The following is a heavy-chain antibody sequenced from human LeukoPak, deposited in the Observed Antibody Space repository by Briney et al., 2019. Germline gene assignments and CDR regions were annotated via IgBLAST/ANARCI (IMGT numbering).Heavy chain of an antibody. D-gene: IGHD5-18*01. CDR1: GGSISSSSYY. V-gene: IGHV4-39*02. J-gene: IGHJ4*02. CDR3: ARDLYSYGYFYFDY. Sequence: SETLSLTCTVSGGSISSSSYYWGWIRQPPGKGLEWIGSIYYSGSTYYNPSLKSRVTISVDTSKNQFSLKLSSVTAADTAVYYCARDLYSYGYFYFDYWGRGTLVTVPS. CDR2: IYYSGST.